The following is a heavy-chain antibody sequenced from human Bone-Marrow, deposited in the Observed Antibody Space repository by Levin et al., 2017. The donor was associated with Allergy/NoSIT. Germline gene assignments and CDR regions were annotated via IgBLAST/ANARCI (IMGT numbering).Heavy chain of an antibody. CDR2: IKEDGSEK. Sequence: LSLTCAASGFTFSNNWMTWVRQAPGKGLEWVANIKEDGSEKYYVDSVKGLFIISRDNAKNSLYLQMNSLRVEDTAVYYCARGVWAMDVWGQGTTVTVSS. CDR3: ARGVWAMDV. D-gene: IGHD1-26*01. CDR1: GFTFSNNW. V-gene: IGHV3-7*01. J-gene: IGHJ6*02.